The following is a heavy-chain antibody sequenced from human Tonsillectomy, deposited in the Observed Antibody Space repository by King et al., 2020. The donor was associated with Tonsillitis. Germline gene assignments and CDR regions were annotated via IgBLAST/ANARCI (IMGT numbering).Heavy chain of an antibody. Sequence: VQLVESGGGLVQPGRSLRLSCAASGFTFDDYAMHWVRQAPGKGLEWVSGISWNSCSIGYADSVKGRFTISRDNAKNSLYLQMNSLRAEDTALYYCAKDRAAAGPEGWFDPWGQGTLVTVSS. CDR1: GFTFDDYA. D-gene: IGHD6-13*01. V-gene: IGHV3-9*01. J-gene: IGHJ5*02. CDR2: ISWNSCSI. CDR3: AKDRAAAGPEGWFDP.